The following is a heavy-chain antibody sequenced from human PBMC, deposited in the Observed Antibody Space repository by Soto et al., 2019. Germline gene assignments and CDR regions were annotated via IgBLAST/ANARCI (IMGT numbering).Heavy chain of an antibody. CDR2: IYYSGST. D-gene: IGHD3-3*01. V-gene: IGHV4-39*01. Sequence: SETLSLTCTVSGGPISSSSYYWGWIRQPPGKGLEWIGSIYYSGSTYYNPSLKSRVTISVDTSKNQFSLKLSSVTAADTAVYYCARSRTTIFGVVTVTWVVLGWFDPWGQGTLVTVSS. CDR3: ARSRTTIFGVVTVTWVVLGWFDP. J-gene: IGHJ5*02. CDR1: GGPISSSSYY.